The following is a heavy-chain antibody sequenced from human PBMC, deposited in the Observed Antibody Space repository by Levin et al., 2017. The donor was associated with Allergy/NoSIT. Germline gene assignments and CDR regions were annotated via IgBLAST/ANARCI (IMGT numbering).Heavy chain of an antibody. CDR1: GFTFSIYG. J-gene: IGHJ6*03. V-gene: IGHV3-30*18. CDR2: ISSDGSYK. D-gene: IGHD3-10*01. Sequence: GGSLRLSCAASGFTFSIYGIYWVRQAPGKGLEWVAIISSDGSYKSYADSVKGRFTVSRDNSKNTLYLQMNSLRPEDTAVYYCAKGGDMDVWGKGTTVTVSS. CDR3: AKGGDMDV.